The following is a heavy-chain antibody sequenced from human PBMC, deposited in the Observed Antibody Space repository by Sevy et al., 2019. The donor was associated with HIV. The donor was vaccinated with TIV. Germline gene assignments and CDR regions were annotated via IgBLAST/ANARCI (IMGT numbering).Heavy chain of an antibody. Sequence: GGSLRLSCAASRFTFYNYAMNWVRQAPGKGLEWVSTIFRSGETTYYADSVKARFTISRDNSKNTLYLQMNSLRTEDTALYYCAGARYDSSGSFEAFDIWGQGTMVTVSS. V-gene: IGHV3-23*01. CDR2: IFRSGETT. D-gene: IGHD3-22*01. CDR3: AGARYDSSGSFEAFDI. J-gene: IGHJ3*02. CDR1: RFTFYNYA.